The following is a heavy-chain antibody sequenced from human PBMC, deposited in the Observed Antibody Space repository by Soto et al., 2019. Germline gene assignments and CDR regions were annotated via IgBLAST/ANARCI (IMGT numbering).Heavy chain of an antibody. CDR3: ATLYMVRGVRTFDY. CDR1: GGSISSGGYY. Sequence: QVQLQESSPGLVKPSQTLSLTCTVSGGSISSGGYYWSWIRQHPGKGLEWIGYIYYTGSTYYNPSLKRRVTISVDTSKNQFSLTLSSVTAADTAVYYCATLYMVRGVRTFDYWGQGTLVTVSS. V-gene: IGHV4-31*03. D-gene: IGHD3-10*01. CDR2: IYYTGST. J-gene: IGHJ4*02.